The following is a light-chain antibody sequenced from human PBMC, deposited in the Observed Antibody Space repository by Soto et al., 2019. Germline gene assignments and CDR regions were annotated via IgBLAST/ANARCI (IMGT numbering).Light chain of an antibody. V-gene: IGLV1-44*01. CDR3: AAWDDSLNGPV. Sequence: QSVLTQPPSASGTLGQRVTISCSGSSSNIGSNTVNWYHHLPGTAPKILIYNNDQRPSGVPDRFSGSKSGTSASLAISGLQSEDEADYYCAAWDDSLNGPVFGGGTKLTVL. J-gene: IGLJ3*02. CDR1: SSNIGSNT. CDR2: NND.